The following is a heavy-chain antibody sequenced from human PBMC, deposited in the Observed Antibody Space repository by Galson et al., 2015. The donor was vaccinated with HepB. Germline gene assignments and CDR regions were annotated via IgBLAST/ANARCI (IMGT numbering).Heavy chain of an antibody. V-gene: IGHV3-15*01. Sequence: SLRLSCAASGFTFSNAWMSWVRQTPGKGLEWVGRIKSKTDGGTTDYAAPVKGRFTISRDDSKNTLYLQMNSLKTEDTAVYYCTTGYSSSLIDYWGQGTLVTVSS. D-gene: IGHD6-13*01. CDR1: GFTFSNAW. CDR2: IKSKTDGGTT. J-gene: IGHJ4*02. CDR3: TTGYSSSLIDY.